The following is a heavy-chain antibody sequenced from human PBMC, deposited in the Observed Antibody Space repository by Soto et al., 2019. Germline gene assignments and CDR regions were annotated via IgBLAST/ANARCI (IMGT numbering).Heavy chain of an antibody. D-gene: IGHD2-2*01. Sequence: QVQLQESGPGLVKPSETLSLTCSVSGGSINSDYWTWIRQSAGKGLEWIGRISTSGRTTYNPSLSRRVTMSRDTSRYQFSMPLIAVTAADTALYYCARLHLPALQGAFDIWGQGTMVTVSS. CDR1: GGSINSDY. CDR3: ARLHLPALQGAFDI. J-gene: IGHJ3*02. CDR2: ISTSGRT. V-gene: IGHV4-4*07.